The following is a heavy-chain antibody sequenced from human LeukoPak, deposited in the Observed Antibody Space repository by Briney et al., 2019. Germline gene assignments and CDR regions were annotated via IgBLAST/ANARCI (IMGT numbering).Heavy chain of an antibody. CDR3: ATSGLSRFGF. CDR2: ISTSSSYI. J-gene: IGHJ4*02. V-gene: IGHV3-21*04. Sequence: GGSLRLSCAASGFTLSSYSMNWVRQTPGKGLEWVSSISTSSSYIYYADSVKGRFTISRDNSKNTLYLQMNSLRAEDTAVYFCATSGLSRFGFWGQGTLVTVSS. D-gene: IGHD2/OR15-2a*01. CDR1: GFTLSSYS.